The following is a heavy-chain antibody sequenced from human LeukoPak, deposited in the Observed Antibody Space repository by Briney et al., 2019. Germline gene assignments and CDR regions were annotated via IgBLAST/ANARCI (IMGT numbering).Heavy chain of an antibody. D-gene: IGHD6-19*01. J-gene: IGHJ4*02. V-gene: IGHV4-38-2*01. CDR1: GYSISSGYY. Sequence: PSETLSLTCAVSGYSISSGYYWGWIRQPPGKGLEWIGSIYHSGSTYYNPSLKSRVTISVDTSKNQFSLKLSSVTAADTAVYYCGRLSLVYSSGLDYWGQGTLVTVSS. CDR2: IYHSGST. CDR3: GRLSLVYSSGLDY.